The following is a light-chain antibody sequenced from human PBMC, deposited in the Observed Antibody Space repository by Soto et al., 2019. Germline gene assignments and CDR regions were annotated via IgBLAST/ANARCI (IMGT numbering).Light chain of an antibody. CDR1: QSISSW. J-gene: IGKJ2*01. CDR3: QQYNSYMYT. Sequence: IQMTQSASTLSACVGDRVTITCRASQSISSWLAWYQQKPGKAPKLLIYKASSLESGVPSRFSGSGSGTEFTLTISSLQPDDFATYYCQQYNSYMYTFGQGTKLEIK. V-gene: IGKV1-5*03. CDR2: KAS.